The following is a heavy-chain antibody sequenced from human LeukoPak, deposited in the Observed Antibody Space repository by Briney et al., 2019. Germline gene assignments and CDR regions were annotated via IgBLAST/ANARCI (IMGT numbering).Heavy chain of an antibody. D-gene: IGHD4-17*01. J-gene: IGHJ6*03. Sequence: SETLSLTCAVYGGSFSGYYWSWIRQPPGKGLEWIGEINHSGSTNYNPSLKSRVTISVDKSKNQFSLKLSSVTAADTAVYYCASRISLGYGDSRNYYYYYYMDVWGKGTTVTVSS. CDR3: ASRISLGYGDSRNYYYYYYMDV. V-gene: IGHV4-34*01. CDR2: INHSGST. CDR1: GGSFSGYY.